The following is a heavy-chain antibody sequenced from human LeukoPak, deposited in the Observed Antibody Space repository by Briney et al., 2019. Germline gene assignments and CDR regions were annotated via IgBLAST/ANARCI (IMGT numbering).Heavy chain of an antibody. CDR1: GGSISSCY. Sequence: KPSETLSLTCTVSGGSISSCYWSWIRQPPGKGLEWIGYIYYSGSTNYNPSLKSRVTISVDTSKNQFSLKLSSVTAADTAVYYCARGNYYGSGSYPLDYWGQGTLVTVSS. CDR3: ARGNYYGSGSYPLDY. V-gene: IGHV4-59*01. J-gene: IGHJ4*02. D-gene: IGHD3-10*01. CDR2: IYYSGST.